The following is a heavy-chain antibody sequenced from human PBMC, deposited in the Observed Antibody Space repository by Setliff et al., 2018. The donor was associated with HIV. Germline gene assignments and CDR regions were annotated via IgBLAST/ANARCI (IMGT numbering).Heavy chain of an antibody. CDR1: GESLSGYY. D-gene: IGHD6-13*01. V-gene: IGHV4-34*01. Sequence: SLTCAVYGESLSGYYWSWIRQPPGKGLEWIGEGTHTRATNYNPSLQSRVTVTVDTSKNQFSLKLSPVTAADTAVYYCVRGGDSSSWYWGRWFDPWGQGTLVTVSS. J-gene: IGHJ5*02. CDR2: GTHTRAT. CDR3: VRGGDSSSWYWGRWFDP.